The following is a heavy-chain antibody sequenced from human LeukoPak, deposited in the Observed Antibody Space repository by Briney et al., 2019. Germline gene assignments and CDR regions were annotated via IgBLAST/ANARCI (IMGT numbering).Heavy chain of an antibody. CDR2: ISYTGNT. CDR3: ARDDYRGVTNFDP. CDR1: GGSISPYF. Sequence: ETLSLTCTVSGGSISPYFWSWIRQPPGKGLEWIGYISYTGNTNYNPSLKSRVTISVDTSRNQFSLQLTSVTAADTAVYYCARDDYRGVTNFDPWGQGTLATVSS. J-gene: IGHJ5*02. D-gene: IGHD3-10*01. V-gene: IGHV4-59*01.